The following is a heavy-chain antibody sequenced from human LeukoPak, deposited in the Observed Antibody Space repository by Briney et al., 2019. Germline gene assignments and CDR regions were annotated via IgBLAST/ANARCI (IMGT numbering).Heavy chain of an antibody. Sequence: GGSLRLSCAASGITFNRYAMSWARQAPGKGLEWVSGISGSGDKTYYADSVKGQFTISRDNSKNTLYLQMNSLRAEDTAVYYCAKEAIPHLNSDSWVEYWGRGTMVTVSS. CDR2: ISGSGDKT. CDR1: GITFNRYA. V-gene: IGHV3-23*01. J-gene: IGHJ4*02. CDR3: AKEAIPHLNSDSWVEY. D-gene: IGHD1-1*01.